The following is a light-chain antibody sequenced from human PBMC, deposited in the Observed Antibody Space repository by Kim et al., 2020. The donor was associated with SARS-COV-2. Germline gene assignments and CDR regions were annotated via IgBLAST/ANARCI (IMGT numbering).Light chain of an antibody. CDR3: QSYDSSLSGSI. V-gene: IGLV1-40*01. J-gene: IGLJ2*01. CDR1: SSNIGAGYD. Sequence: QSVLTQPPSVSGAPGQSVIISCTGSSSNIGAGYDVHWYQQLPGTAPKLLIYGNNNRPSGVPDRFSGSKSGTSASLAITGLQAEDEADYYCQSYDSSLSGSIFGGGTQLTVL. CDR2: GNN.